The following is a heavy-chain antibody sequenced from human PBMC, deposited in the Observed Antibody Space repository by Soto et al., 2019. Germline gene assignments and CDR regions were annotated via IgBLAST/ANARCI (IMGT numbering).Heavy chain of an antibody. Sequence: EVQLLESGGGLVQPGGSLRLSCAASGFTFSSYAMTWVRQAPGKGLGWVSAILGGGDGSFYADSVKGRFTMSRDNPKNTLYLQLTGLRAEDTAVYYCAKGTATDAYHYMDVWGKGTSVTVSS. CDR3: AKGTATDAYHYMDV. D-gene: IGHD2-2*01. J-gene: IGHJ6*04. CDR1: GFTFSSYA. V-gene: IGHV3-23*01. CDR2: ILGGGDGS.